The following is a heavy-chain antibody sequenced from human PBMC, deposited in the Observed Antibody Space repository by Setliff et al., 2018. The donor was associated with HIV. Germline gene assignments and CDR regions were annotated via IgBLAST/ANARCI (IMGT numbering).Heavy chain of an antibody. CDR3: ARLGDNSDWRSNYFFYYLDV. CDR2: LFHTGSS. Sequence: SETLSLTCTVSSDSLAGSRYSWGWVRQPPGQGLEWLGNLFHTGSSYFNPSLKSRLTMSVDTSKNQFSLSLISMTAADSAVYFCARLGDNSDWRSNYFFYYLDVWGKGTTVTVSS. J-gene: IGHJ6*03. D-gene: IGHD3-22*01. V-gene: IGHV4-39*01. CDR1: SDSLAGSRYS.